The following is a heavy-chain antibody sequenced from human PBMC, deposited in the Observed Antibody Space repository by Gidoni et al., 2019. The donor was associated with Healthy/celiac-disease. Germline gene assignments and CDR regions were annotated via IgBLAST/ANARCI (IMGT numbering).Heavy chain of an antibody. V-gene: IGHV3-48*02. CDR1: GFTFSSYS. D-gene: IGHD5-12*01. Sequence: AASGFTFSSYSMNWVRQAPGKGLEWVSYISSSSSTIYYADSVKGRFTISRDNAKNSLYLQMNSLRDEDTAVYYCARVSPSGYGALEYWGQGTLVTVSS. CDR3: ARVSPSGYGALEY. J-gene: IGHJ4*02. CDR2: ISSSSSTI.